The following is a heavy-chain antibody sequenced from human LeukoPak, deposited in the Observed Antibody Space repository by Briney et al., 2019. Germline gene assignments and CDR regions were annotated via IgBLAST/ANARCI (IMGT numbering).Heavy chain of an antibody. Sequence: GGSLRLSCAASGFTFSSYSMNWVRQAPGKGLEWVSSIFAGGGEIHYADSVRGRFTISRDNSKSTLSLQMNSLRAEDTAIYYCATSRQVLLPFESWGQGTLVTVSS. V-gene: IGHV3-23*01. CDR2: IFAGGGEI. CDR3: ATSRQVLLPFES. J-gene: IGHJ4*02. D-gene: IGHD2-8*02. CDR1: GFTFSSYS.